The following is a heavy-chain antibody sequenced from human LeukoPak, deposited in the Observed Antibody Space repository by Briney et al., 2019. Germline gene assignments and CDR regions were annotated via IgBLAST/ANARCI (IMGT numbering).Heavy chain of an antibody. CDR1: GFTFSSYA. J-gene: IGHJ4*02. CDR3: AGNRVFGDFTVFDH. V-gene: IGHV3-30*04. CDR2: ISYDGSNK. Sequence: GMSLRLSCAASGFTFSSYAIHWVRQAPGKGLEWVAVISYDGSNKYYADSVKGRFTISRDNSKNTLHLQMSSLRAEDTAVYYCAGNRVFGDFTVFDHWGQGALVTVSS. D-gene: IGHD3-10*02.